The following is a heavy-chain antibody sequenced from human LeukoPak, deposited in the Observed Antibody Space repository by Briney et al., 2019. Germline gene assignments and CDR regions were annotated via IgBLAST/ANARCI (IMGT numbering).Heavy chain of an antibody. CDR1: GGTFSSYA. CDR2: IIPIFGTA. Sequence: SVKVSCKASGGTFSSYAISWVRQAPGQGLEWMGGIIPIFGTANYAQKFQGRVTITADESTSTAYMELSSLRSEDTAVYYCARDRHCSSTGCYEGFWFDPWGQGTLVTVSS. D-gene: IGHD2-2*01. V-gene: IGHV1-69*01. CDR3: ARDRHCSSTGCYEGFWFDP. J-gene: IGHJ5*02.